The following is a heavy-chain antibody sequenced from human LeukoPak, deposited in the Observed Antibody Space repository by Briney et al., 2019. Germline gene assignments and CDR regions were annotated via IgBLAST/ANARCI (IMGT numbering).Heavy chain of an antibody. CDR3: ARHVGKLSSPEVVFDY. J-gene: IGHJ4*02. D-gene: IGHD2-15*01. V-gene: IGHV4-59*08. CDR2: IYYSGST. CDR1: GGSISSYY. Sequence: PSETLSLTCTVSGGSISSYYWSWIRQPPGKGLEWIGYIYYSGSTNYNPSLKSRVTISVDTSKNQFSLKLSSVTAADTAVYYCARHVGKLSSPEVVFDYWGQGTLVTVSS.